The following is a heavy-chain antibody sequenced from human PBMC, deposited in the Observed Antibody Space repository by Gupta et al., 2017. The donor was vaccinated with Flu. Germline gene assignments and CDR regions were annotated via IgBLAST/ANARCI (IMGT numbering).Heavy chain of an antibody. J-gene: IGHJ4*02. V-gene: IGHV3-48*03. CDR2: ISSTSVT. Sequence: LVESGGGVIQPGGSLRLSCAASGFAFSDYEFSWVRLAPGKGLEWVAFISSTSVTYYTDPVKGRFTISRDNAKKLLFLQMDRLRVDDTAIYYCARGHWDSWGQGTQVTVSS. CDR1: GFAFSDYE. CDR3: ARGHWDS.